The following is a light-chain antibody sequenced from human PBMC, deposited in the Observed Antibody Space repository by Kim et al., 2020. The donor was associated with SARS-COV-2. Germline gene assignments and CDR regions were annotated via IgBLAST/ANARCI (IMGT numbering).Light chain of an antibody. J-gene: IGLJ3*02. V-gene: IGLV2-23*01. CDR2: EGS. CDR3: CSYAGSSWV. Sequence: PGQSYTIYCTGTSSDVGSSNLVSWYQQHPGKAPNLMIYEGSKRPSGVSNRFSGSKSGNTASLTISGLQAEDEADYYCCSYAGSSWVFGGGTKLTVL. CDR1: SSDVGSSNL.